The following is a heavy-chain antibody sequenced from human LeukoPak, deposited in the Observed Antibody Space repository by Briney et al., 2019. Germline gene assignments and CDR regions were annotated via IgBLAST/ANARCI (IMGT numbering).Heavy chain of an antibody. Sequence: GGSLRLSCAASGFTFSSYGMHWVRQAPGKGLEWAAVIWYDGSNKYYADSVKGRFTISRDNSKNTLYLQMNSLRAEDTAVYYCARDNFYDSSGYYWSRYFDYWGQGTLVTVSS. D-gene: IGHD3-22*01. V-gene: IGHV3-33*01. CDR1: GFTFSSYG. CDR3: ARDNFYDSSGYYWSRYFDY. J-gene: IGHJ4*02. CDR2: IWYDGSNK.